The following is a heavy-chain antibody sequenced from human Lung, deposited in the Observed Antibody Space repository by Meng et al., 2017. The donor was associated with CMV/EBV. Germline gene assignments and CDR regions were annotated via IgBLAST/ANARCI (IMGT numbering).Heavy chain of an antibody. CDR1: GYTFTSHG. CDR3: ARDSSGSAKSFYDYCGLDV. CDR2: ISGYNGDT. Sequence: ASVXVSCKASGYTFTSHGMSWVRQAPGQGLEGMGWISGYNGDTNYAQKLQGRVTMTTDTSTTTVYMELRSLRSDDTAVYYCARDSSGSAKSFYDYCGLDVXGQGXTVTVSS. J-gene: IGHJ6*02. V-gene: IGHV1-18*01. D-gene: IGHD6-6*01.